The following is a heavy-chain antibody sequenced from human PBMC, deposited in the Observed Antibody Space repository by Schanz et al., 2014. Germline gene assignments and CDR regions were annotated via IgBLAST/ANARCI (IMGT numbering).Heavy chain of an antibody. Sequence: VQLVESGGGLVQPGGSLRLSCAASGFTFSGYSMNWVRQAPGKGLEWISYITGTGTVMYADSVKGRFTISRDNGKNSLSLQMNSLRVEDTAIYYCARDSNGDDGYRFWFDSWGQGILVTVSS. V-gene: IGHV3-48*01. CDR2: ITGTGTV. J-gene: IGHJ5*01. D-gene: IGHD4-17*01. CDR3: ARDSNGDDGYRFWFDS. CDR1: GFTFSGYS.